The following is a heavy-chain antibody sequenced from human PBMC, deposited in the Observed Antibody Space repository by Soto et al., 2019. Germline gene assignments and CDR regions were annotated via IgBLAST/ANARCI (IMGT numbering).Heavy chain of an antibody. D-gene: IGHD2-21*02. CDR1: GGSISSGDYY. CDR3: TTVVVTKFMGIDIRYANDY. J-gene: IGHJ4*02. Sequence: SETLSLTCTVSGGSISSGDYYWSWIRQPPGKGLEWIGYIYHSGSTYYNPSLKSRVTISVDTSKNQFSLKLSSVTAEDTAVYYCTTVVVTKFMGIDIRYANDYWGQGTLVTVSS. CDR2: IYHSGST. V-gene: IGHV4-30-4*01.